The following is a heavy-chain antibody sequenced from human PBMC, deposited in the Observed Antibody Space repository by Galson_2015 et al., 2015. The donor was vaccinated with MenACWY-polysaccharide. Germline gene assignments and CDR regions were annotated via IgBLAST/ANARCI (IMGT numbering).Heavy chain of an antibody. D-gene: IGHD3-22*01. CDR2: INWKGDSP. V-gene: IGHV3-20*01. CDR1: GFTFDDYG. CDR3: AREGDSNGLDNWFDP. Sequence: SLRLSCAASGFTFDDYGMSWVRQVPGKGLEWVSGINWKGDSPQYADSVKGRFTIFRDNAKNSLYLQMNSLRPEDTALYHCAREGDSNGLDNWFDPWGQGTLVSVSS. J-gene: IGHJ5*02.